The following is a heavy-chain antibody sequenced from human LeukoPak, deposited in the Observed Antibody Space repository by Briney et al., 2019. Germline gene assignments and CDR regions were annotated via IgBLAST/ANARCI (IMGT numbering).Heavy chain of an antibody. CDR3: ARQSGSSGWYFDF. CDR1: GASVSSRGYY. Sequence: SETLSPTCTVSGASVSSRGYYWGWIRQPPGRGLEWIGSMYYSGSIYYNPSLKSRVSISADTSENHFFLKLSSVTAADTAVYYCARQSGSSGWYFDFWGQGTLVTVSS. J-gene: IGHJ4*02. CDR2: MYYSGSI. V-gene: IGHV4-39*01. D-gene: IGHD6-19*01.